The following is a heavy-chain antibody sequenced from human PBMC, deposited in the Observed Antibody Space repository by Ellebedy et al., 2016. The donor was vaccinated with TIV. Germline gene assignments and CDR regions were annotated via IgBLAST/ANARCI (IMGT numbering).Heavy chain of an antibody. J-gene: IGHJ4*02. V-gene: IGHV3-49*03. D-gene: IGHD1-26*01. CDR2: IRSKAYGGTT. CDR1: GFTFGDYA. Sequence: GESLKISXTASGFTFGDYAMSWFRQAPGKGLEWVGFIRSKAYGGTTEYAASVKGRFTISRDDSKSIAYLQMNSLKTEDTAVYYCTRGEGGYPFDYWGQGTLVTVSS. CDR3: TRGEGGYPFDY.